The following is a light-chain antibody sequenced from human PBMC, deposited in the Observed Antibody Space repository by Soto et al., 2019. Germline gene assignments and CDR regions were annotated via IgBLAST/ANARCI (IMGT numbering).Light chain of an antibody. J-gene: IGLJ1*01. V-gene: IGLV2-14*01. CDR1: SSDVGGYDY. CDR2: KVS. CDR3: GSYSSRSTPPYV. Sequence: QSVLTQPASVSGSPGQSIAISCTGSSSDVGGYDYVSWYQQHPGKAPKLMIYKVSNRPSGVSNRFSGSKSGSTASLTISGLQAEDEADYYCGSYSSRSTPPYVFGTGTKVTVL.